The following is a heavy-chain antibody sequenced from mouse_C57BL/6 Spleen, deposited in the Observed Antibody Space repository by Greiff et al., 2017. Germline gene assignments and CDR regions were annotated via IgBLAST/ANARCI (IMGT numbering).Heavy chain of an antibody. J-gene: IGHJ2*01. V-gene: IGHV1-64*01. CDR3: ARRPRGGLITTVVAPFDY. Sequence: QVQLKQPGAELVKPGASVKLSCKASGYTFTSYWMHWVKQRPGQGLEWIGMIHPNSGSTNYNEKLQSKATLTVDKSSSTAYMQLSSLTSEDSAVYYCARRPRGGLITTVVAPFDYWGPGTTLTVSS. D-gene: IGHD1-1*01. CDR2: IHPNSGST. CDR1: GYTFTSYW.